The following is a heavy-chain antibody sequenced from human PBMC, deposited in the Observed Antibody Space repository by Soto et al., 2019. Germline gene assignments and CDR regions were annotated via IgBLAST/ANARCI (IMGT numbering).Heavy chain of an antibody. CDR3: AREYYYGSGSYSRAFDI. V-gene: IGHV1-18*01. J-gene: IGHJ3*02. D-gene: IGHD3-10*01. Sequence: APVKVSCKASGYTFTSYGISWVRQAPGQGLEWMGWISAYNGNTNYAQKLQGRVTMTTDTSTSTAYMELRSLRSDDTAVYYCAREYYYGSGSYSRAFDIWGQGTMVTVSS. CDR1: GYTFTSYG. CDR2: ISAYNGNT.